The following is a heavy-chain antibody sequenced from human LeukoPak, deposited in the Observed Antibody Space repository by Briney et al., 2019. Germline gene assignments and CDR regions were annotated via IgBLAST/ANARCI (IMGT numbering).Heavy chain of an antibody. V-gene: IGHV1-18*01. CDR2: ISAYNGNT. Sequence: GASVKVSCKASGYTFTSYGISWVRQAPGQGLEWMGWISAYNGNTNYAQKLQGRVTMTTDTSTSTAYMELRSLRSDDTAVYYCARDTVVTPSDSSISDYWGQGTLVTVSS. D-gene: IGHD4-23*01. CDR1: GYTFTSYG. CDR3: ARDTVVTPSDSSISDY. J-gene: IGHJ4*02.